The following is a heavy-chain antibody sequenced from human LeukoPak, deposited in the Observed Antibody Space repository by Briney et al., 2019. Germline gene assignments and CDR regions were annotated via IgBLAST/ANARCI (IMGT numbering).Heavy chain of an antibody. D-gene: IGHD3-22*01. CDR2: INHSGST. V-gene: IGHV4-38-2*01. J-gene: IGHJ6*02. CDR3: ARGRSGYSRMDV. CDR1: GYSISSDYY. Sequence: SETLSLTCAVSGYSISSDYYWGWIRQPPGKGLEWIGEINHSGSTNYNPSLKSRVTISVDTSKNQFSLKLSSVTAADTAVYYCARGRSGYSRMDVWGQGTTVTVSS.